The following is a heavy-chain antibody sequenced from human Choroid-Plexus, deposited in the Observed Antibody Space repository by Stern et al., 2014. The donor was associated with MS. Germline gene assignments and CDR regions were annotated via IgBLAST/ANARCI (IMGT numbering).Heavy chain of an antibody. J-gene: IGHJ5*02. Sequence: VQLVESGGGVVQPGRPLRLSCVASGFTLGSCAMHWVRQAPGQGMEWVAGVLDDGSNKYYADSGKGRFTSARDNSQNTLYMQMSSLRPEDTAVYYCAKDRQYLTYCFDHWGQGSLVTVSS. CDR2: VLDDGSNK. CDR3: AKDRQYLTYCFDH. D-gene: IGHD2/OR15-2a*01. CDR1: GFTLGSCA. V-gene: IGHV3-30*18.